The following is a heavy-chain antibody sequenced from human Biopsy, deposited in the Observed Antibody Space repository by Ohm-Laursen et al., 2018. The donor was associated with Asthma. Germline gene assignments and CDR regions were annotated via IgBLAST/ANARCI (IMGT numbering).Heavy chain of an antibody. CDR1: GFTFDDYA. Sequence: SLRLSCSASGFTFDDYAMHWVRQAPGKGLEWVSGVSWNSGSIGYADSVKGRFTISRDNAKNSLYLQMNSLRAEDTALYYCAKGEWELLEANFDYWGQGTMVTVSS. V-gene: IGHV3-9*01. CDR3: AKGEWELLEANFDY. CDR2: VSWNSGSI. D-gene: IGHD1-26*01. J-gene: IGHJ4*02.